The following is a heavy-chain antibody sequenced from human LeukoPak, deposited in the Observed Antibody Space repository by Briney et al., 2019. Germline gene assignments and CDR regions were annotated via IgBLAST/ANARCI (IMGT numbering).Heavy chain of an antibody. CDR3: ARVKNYDILTCDVSLDY. D-gene: IGHD3-9*01. Sequence: ASVKVSCKASGYTFTSYYMHWVRQAPGQGLEWMGIINPSGGSTSYAQKFQGRVTMTRDTSTSTVYMELSSLRSEDTAVYYCARVKNYDILTCDVSLDYWGQGTLVTVSS. CDR1: GYTFTSYY. J-gene: IGHJ4*02. V-gene: IGHV1-46*01. CDR2: INPSGGST.